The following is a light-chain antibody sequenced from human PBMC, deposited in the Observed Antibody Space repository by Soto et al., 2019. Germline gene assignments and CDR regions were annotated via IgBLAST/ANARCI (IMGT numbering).Light chain of an antibody. CDR1: QSISSW. CDR2: DAS. CDR3: QQYNSYPALT. J-gene: IGKJ4*01. Sequence: DIQMTQSPSTLSASVGDRVTITCRASQSISSWLAWYQQKPGKAPKLLIYDASSLESGVPSRFSGSGSGTEFTLTISSLQPDDFATYYCQQYNSYPALTFGGRTKVDIK. V-gene: IGKV1-5*01.